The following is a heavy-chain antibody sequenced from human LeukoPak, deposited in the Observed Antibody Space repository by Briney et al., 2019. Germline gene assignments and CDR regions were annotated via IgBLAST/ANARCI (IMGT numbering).Heavy chain of an antibody. CDR1: GGTFSSYA. CDR3: ARVYGDGYNRGYFDY. CDR2: IIPIFGTA. D-gene: IGHD5-24*01. Sequence: SVKVSCKASGGTFSSYAISWVRQAPGQGLEWMGGIIPIFGTANYAQKFQGRVTITTDESTSTAYMELSSLRSEDTAVYYCARVYGDGYNRGYFDYWGQGTLVTVSS. J-gene: IGHJ4*02. V-gene: IGHV1-69*05.